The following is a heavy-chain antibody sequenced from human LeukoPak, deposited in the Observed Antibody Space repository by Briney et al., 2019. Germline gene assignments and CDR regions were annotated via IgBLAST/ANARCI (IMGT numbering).Heavy chain of an antibody. V-gene: IGHV3-7*01. J-gene: IGHJ5*02. CDR2: IDEDGGEK. CDR3: AKRRDYISS. Sequence: GGSLRLSCAASGFTFSSYAMSWVRQAPGKGLEWVANIDEDGGEKYYVDSVKGRFTISRDNTKNSIYLQMNSLRAEDTAVYYCAKRRDYISSWGQGTLVTVSS. CDR1: GFTFSSYA. D-gene: IGHD4-11*01.